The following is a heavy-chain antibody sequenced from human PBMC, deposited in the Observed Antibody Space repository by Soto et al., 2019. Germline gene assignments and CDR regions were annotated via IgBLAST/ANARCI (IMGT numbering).Heavy chain of an antibody. Sequence: QVHLVQSGAEVQKQASSVKVSCKASGGTFSNYAISWVRQAPGQGLEWMGGIIPIFGTANNAHKCQGRVTITADESTSTADMELSSLRSEDTAVSYCARGEGSSGWGGYYYYGMDVWGQGTTVTVSS. J-gene: IGHJ6*02. D-gene: IGHD6-13*01. CDR3: ARGEGSSGWGGYYYYGMDV. CDR2: IIPIFGTA. V-gene: IGHV1-69*01. CDR1: GGTFSNYA.